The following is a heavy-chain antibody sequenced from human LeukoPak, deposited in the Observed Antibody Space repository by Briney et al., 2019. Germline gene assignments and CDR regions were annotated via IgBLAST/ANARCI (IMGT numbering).Heavy chain of an antibody. D-gene: IGHD5-24*01. CDR3: AREGDGYNIRGAFDY. J-gene: IGHJ4*02. CDR2: INHSGST. V-gene: IGHV4-34*01. Sequence: SETLSLTCAVYGGSFSGYYWSWIRQPPGKGLEWIGEINHSGSTNYNPSLKSRVTISVDTSKNQFSLKLSSVTAADTAVYYCAREGDGYNIRGAFDYWGQGTLVTVSS. CDR1: GGSFSGYY.